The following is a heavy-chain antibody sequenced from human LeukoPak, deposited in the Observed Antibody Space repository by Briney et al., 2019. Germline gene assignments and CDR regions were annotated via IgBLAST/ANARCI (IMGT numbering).Heavy chain of an antibody. Sequence: GGSLRLSCAASGFTFSNFVMSWVRQAPGKGLEWVSTIGLSGSSTYYAGSVEGRFTISRDNSKNTLYLQMNSLRAEDTAIYYCAKEFVPGNFHYWGQGTLVTVSS. V-gene: IGHV3-23*01. CDR3: AKEFVPGNFHY. CDR1: GFTFSNFV. CDR2: IGLSGSST. J-gene: IGHJ4*02. D-gene: IGHD2-21*01.